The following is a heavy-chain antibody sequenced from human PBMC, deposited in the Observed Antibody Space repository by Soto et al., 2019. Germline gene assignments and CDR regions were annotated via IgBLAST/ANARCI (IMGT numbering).Heavy chain of an antibody. Sequence: EVQLVQSGAEVKKPGESLKISCKGSGYNFSNYWIGWVRQMPGKGLEWMGIIYPGDSDIRYSPSFQGQVTISADRSTSTAYLHWNSLKASDTPMYYCPRGSDFDYWGQGTLVTVSS. CDR3: PRGSDFDY. CDR2: IYPGDSDI. J-gene: IGHJ4*02. V-gene: IGHV5-51*03. CDR1: GYNFSNYW.